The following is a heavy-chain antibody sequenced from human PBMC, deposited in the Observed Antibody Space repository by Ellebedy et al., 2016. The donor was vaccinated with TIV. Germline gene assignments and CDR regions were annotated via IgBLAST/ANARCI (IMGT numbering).Heavy chain of an antibody. V-gene: IGHV4-39*01. Sequence: MPSETLSLTCSVSGGSVSSNNLYWDWIRQPPGEGLEWIATIHYTGSTYYNPSLKSRVAISVAPSKNQFSLILTSLTAADTAVYYCARHVRDAGFDFWGQGTLVTVSA. CDR1: GGSVSSNNLY. CDR2: IHYTGST. J-gene: IGHJ4*02. D-gene: IGHD5-24*01. CDR3: ARHVRDAGFDF.